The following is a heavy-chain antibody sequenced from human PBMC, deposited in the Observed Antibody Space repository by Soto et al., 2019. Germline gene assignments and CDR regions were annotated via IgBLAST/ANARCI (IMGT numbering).Heavy chain of an antibody. J-gene: IGHJ6*03. Sequence: SVKVSCKASGGTFSSYTISWVRQAPGQGLEWMGRIIPILGIANYAQKFQGRVTITADKSTSTAYMELSSLRSEDTAVYYCASSPYYDFWSGYSPYYYYYMDVWGKGTTVTVSS. CDR2: IIPILGIA. CDR3: ASSPYYDFWSGYSPYYYYYMDV. CDR1: GGTFSSYT. D-gene: IGHD3-3*01. V-gene: IGHV1-69*02.